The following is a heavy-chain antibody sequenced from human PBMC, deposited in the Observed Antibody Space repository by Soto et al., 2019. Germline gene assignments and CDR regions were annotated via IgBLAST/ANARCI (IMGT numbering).Heavy chain of an antibody. J-gene: IGHJ4*02. D-gene: IGHD6-13*01. V-gene: IGHV4-34*01. CDR2: INHSGST. Sequence: SETLSLTCVVYGGSFSGYYWSWIRQPPGKGLEWIGEINHSGSTNYNPSLKSRVTISVDTSKNQFSLKLSSVTAADTAVYYCARGRAMDSSSWQLDYWGQGTLGTVSS. CDR1: GGSFSGYY. CDR3: ARGRAMDSSSWQLDY.